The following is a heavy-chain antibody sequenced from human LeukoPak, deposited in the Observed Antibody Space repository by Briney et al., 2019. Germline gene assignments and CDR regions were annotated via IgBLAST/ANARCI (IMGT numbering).Heavy chain of an antibody. CDR3: ARGRYSSSLFDY. J-gene: IGHJ4*02. CDR2: INHSGST. Sequence: SETLSLTCAVYGGSFSGYYWSWIRQPPGKGLEWIGEINHSGSTNYNPSLKSRVTISVDTSKNQYSLKLSSVTAADTAVYYCARGRYSSSLFDYWGQGTLVTVSS. V-gene: IGHV4-34*01. CDR1: GGSFSGYY. D-gene: IGHD6-13*01.